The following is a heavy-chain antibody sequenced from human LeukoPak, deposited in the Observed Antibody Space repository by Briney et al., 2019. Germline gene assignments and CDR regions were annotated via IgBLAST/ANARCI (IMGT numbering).Heavy chain of an antibody. D-gene: IGHD2-15*01. CDR1: GFTFSSYG. CDR3: ARGRHRGGSCYNY. CDR2: INHSGST. J-gene: IGHJ4*02. V-gene: IGHV4-34*01. Sequence: GSLRLSCAASGFTFSSYGMHWLRQPPGKGLEWIGEINHSGSTNYNPSLKSRVTISVDTSKNQFSLKLSSVTAADTAVYYCARGRHRGGSCYNYWGQGTLVTVSS.